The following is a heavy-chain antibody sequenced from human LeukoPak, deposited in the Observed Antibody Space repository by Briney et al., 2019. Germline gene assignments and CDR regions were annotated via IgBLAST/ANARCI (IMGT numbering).Heavy chain of an antibody. CDR3: AKDLVLSDGYNFDY. J-gene: IGHJ4*02. CDR1: GFTFSNYV. CDR2: ISNDGNRK. Sequence: GRSLRLSCAASGFTFSNYVMHWVRQAPGKGLEWVAVISNDGNRKYYSDSVKGRFTISRDNSKNTLYLQMNSLRAEDTAVYYCAKDLVLSDGYNFDYWGQGTLVTVSS. D-gene: IGHD5-24*01. V-gene: IGHV3-30*18.